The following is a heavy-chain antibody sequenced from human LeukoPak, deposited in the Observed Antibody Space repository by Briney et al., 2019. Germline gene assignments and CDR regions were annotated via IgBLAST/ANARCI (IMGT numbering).Heavy chain of an antibody. D-gene: IGHD3-3*01. Sequence: ASVKVSCKASGYAFNSAGIGWVRQAPGQGLEWIGIINPSGDNTWYAQKFQGRVTMTRDMSTSTVYMEVSSLRSEDTAVYYCARVSDYDFWSGYPTNWFDPWGQGTLVTVSS. CDR1: GYAFNSAG. CDR3: ARVSDYDFWSGYPTNWFDP. CDR2: INPSGDNT. J-gene: IGHJ5*02. V-gene: IGHV1-46*02.